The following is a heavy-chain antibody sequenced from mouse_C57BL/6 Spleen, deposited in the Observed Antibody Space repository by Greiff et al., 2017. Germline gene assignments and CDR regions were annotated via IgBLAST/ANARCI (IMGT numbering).Heavy chain of an antibody. D-gene: IGHD2-1*01. Sequence: VQLKESGPELVKPGASVKIPCKASGYTFTDYNMDWVKQSHGKSLEWIGDINPNNGGTIYNQKFKGKATLTVDKSSSTAYMELRSLTSEDTAVYYCARREGIYYGNYDRYFDVWGTGTTVTVSS. CDR3: ARREGIYYGNYDRYFDV. CDR2: INPNNGGT. J-gene: IGHJ1*03. CDR1: GYTFTDYN. V-gene: IGHV1-18*01.